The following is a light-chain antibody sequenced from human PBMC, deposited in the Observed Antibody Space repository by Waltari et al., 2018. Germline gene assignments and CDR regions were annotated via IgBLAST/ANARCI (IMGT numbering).Light chain of an antibody. CDR3: CSYAGRSTWV. CDR1: SSNVGFFNL. J-gene: IGLJ3*02. CDR2: AVR. V-gene: IGLV2-23*02. Sequence: QSALTQPASVSGSPGPSVTISCTGTSSNVGFFNLVSWYQHHPGKAPKLMIYAVRDRTSWVSNRFSGSKSGYTASLTISGLQAEDEADYYCCSYAGRSTWVFGGGTKVTVL.